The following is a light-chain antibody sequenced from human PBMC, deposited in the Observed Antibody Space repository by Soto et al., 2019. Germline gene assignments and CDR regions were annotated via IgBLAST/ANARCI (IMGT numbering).Light chain of an antibody. J-gene: IGKJ4*01. CDR3: QQRSNWPL. CDR1: QSVSSY. CDR2: DAS. V-gene: IGKV3-11*01. Sequence: EIVLTQSPATLSLSPGERATLSCRASQSVSSYLAWYQQKPGQAPRLLIYDASNRATGIPARFSGSGSGTDFTLTISSLEPEDFAVYYCQQRSNWPLFGGGIQVEIK.